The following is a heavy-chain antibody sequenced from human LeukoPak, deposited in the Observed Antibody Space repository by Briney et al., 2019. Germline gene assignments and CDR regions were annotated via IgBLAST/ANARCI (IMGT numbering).Heavy chain of an antibody. Sequence: GGSLRLSCAASGFTFSSYWMSWVRQAPGKGLEWVANIKQDGSEKYYVDSVKGRFTISRDNAKNSLYLQMNSLRAEDTAVYYCARSGIYSSSWYQDPAEDYWGQGTLVTVSS. CDR2: IKQDGSEK. V-gene: IGHV3-7*01. CDR3: ARSGIYSSSWYQDPAEDY. D-gene: IGHD6-13*01. CDR1: GFTFSSYW. J-gene: IGHJ4*02.